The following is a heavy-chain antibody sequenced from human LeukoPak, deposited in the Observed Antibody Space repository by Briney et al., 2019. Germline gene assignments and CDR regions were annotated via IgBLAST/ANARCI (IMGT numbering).Heavy chain of an antibody. CDR1: GYSFTSYW. D-gene: IGHD3-10*01. Sequence: GESLKISCKGSGYSFTSYWIGWVRQMPGKGLEWMGIIYPGDSDTRYSPSFQGQVTISADKSISTAYLQWSSLKASDTAVYYCARHSYGSGSYYKPYYYYGMDVWGQGTTVTVSS. CDR3: ARHSYGSGSYYKPYYYYGMDV. V-gene: IGHV5-51*01. CDR2: IYPGDSDT. J-gene: IGHJ6*02.